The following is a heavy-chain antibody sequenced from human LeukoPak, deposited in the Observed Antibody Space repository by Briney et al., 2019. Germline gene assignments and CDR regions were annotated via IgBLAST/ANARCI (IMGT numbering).Heavy chain of an antibody. CDR1: GGSISSYY. D-gene: IGHD4-23*01. Sequence: KPSETLSLTCTVSGGSISSYYWSWIRQPPGKGLEWIGYIYYSGSTNYNPSLKSRVTISVDTSKNQFSLKLSSVTAADTAVYYCARFGTVVTPHFDYWGQGTLVTVSS. CDR2: IYYSGST. V-gene: IGHV4-59*01. J-gene: IGHJ4*02. CDR3: ARFGTVVTPHFDY.